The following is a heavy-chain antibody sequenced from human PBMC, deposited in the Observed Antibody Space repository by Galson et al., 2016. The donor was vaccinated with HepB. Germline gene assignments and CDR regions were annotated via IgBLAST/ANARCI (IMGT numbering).Heavy chain of an antibody. CDR2: IYWDDAK. J-gene: IGHJ3*02. V-gene: IGHV2-5*02. CDR1: GLSLTSSGAG. CDR3: AHRERHDYWATHFRNDAFDI. Sequence: PALVKPTQTLTLACNFSGLSLTSSGAGVGWIRQAPGKSLEWLAVIYWDDAKRSNPSLRNRLTVVKDTSENLVVLTMTNMDPLDTATYYCAHRERHDYWATHFRNDAFDIWGRGTMVTVSS. D-gene: IGHD3-3*01.